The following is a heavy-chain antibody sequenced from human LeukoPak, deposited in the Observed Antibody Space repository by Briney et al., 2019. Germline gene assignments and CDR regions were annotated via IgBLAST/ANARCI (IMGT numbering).Heavy chain of an antibody. D-gene: IGHD1-1*01. J-gene: IGHJ3*02. CDR3: ARDHQPYNWNDATDAFDI. CDR1: GYTFTSYA. V-gene: IGHV1-3*01. CDR2: INPGNGNT. Sequence: ASVKVSCKASGYTFTSYAMHWVRQAPGQRLEWMGWINPGNGNTKYSQKFQGRVTITRDRSATTAYMELSSLRFEDTAVYYCARDHQPYNWNDATDAFDIWGQGTMVTVSS.